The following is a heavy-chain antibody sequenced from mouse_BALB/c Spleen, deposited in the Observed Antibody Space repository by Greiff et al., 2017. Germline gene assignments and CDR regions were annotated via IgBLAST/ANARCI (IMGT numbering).Heavy chain of an antibody. CDR3: ARRAIYYDYDSYAMDY. V-gene: IGHV3-2*02. D-gene: IGHD2-4*01. Sequence: ESGPGLVKPSQSLSLTCTVTGYSITSDYAWNWIRQFPGNKLEWMGYISYSGSTSYNPSLKSRISITRDTSKNQFFLQLNSVTTEDTATYYCARRAIYYDYDSYAMDYWGQGTSVTVSS. CDR1: GYSITSDYA. J-gene: IGHJ4*01. CDR2: ISYSGST.